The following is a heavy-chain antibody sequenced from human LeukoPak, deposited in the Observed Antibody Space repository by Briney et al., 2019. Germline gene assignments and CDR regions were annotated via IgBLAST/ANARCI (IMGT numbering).Heavy chain of an antibody. J-gene: IGHJ4*02. Sequence: GGSLRLSWAASGFTFSNAWMCWGRLAPGKGVGLGGRIKSKTNGGTTDDAAPVKGRFTISRDDSKTTLYLQMNSLKTEDTAVYYCTTDYDSSGYCSIPYYFDYWGQGTLVTVSS. CDR2: IKSKTNGGTT. CDR1: GFTFSNAW. V-gene: IGHV3-15*01. CDR3: TTDYDSSGYCSIPYYFDY. D-gene: IGHD3-22*01.